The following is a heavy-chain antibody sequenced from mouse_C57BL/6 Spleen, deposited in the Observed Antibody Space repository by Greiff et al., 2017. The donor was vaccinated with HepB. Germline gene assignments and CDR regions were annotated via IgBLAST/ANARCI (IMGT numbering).Heavy chain of an antibody. CDR3: AREGYYYGSCYYAMDY. J-gene: IGHJ4*01. V-gene: IGHV5-4*01. D-gene: IGHD1-1*01. CDR2: ISDGGSYT. CDR1: GFTFSSYA. Sequence: EVKVEESGGGLVKPGGSLKLSCAASGFTFSSYAMSWVRQTPEKRLEWVATISDGGSYTYYPDNVKGRFTISRDNAKNNLYLQMSHLKSEDTAMYYCAREGYYYGSCYYAMDYWGQGTSVTVSS.